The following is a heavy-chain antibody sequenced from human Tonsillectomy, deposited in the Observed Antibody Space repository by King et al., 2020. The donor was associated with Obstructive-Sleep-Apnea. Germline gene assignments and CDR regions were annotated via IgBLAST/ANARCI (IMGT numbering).Heavy chain of an antibody. CDR1: GGSISSHY. CDR2: IFNSGSS. J-gene: IGHJ4*02. V-gene: IGHV4-59*08. CDR3: ARHSFLTSMAPPPFDY. Sequence: VQLQESGPGLVKPSETLSLTCSVSGGSISSHYWSWIRQPPGKGLEWIGSIFNSGSSNYNPSLKSRLTLSVETSKSQFSLKLSSVTAADTAVYYCARHSFLTSMAPPPFDYWGQGILVTVSS. D-gene: IGHD1-1*01.